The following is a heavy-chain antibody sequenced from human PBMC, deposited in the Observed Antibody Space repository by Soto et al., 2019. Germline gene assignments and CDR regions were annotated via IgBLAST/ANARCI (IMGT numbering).Heavy chain of an antibody. V-gene: IGHV3-23*01. CDR1: EVTCINYA. Sequence: GSMSLSCTAAEVTCINYARSWIRQAPGKGLEWVSAISGSGGSTYYADSVKGRFTISRDNSKNTLYLQMNSLRAEDTAVYYCANGALLEWSQYCGQGTLVTVSS. D-gene: IGHD3-3*01. CDR2: ISGSGGST. CDR3: ANGALLEWSQY. J-gene: IGHJ4*02.